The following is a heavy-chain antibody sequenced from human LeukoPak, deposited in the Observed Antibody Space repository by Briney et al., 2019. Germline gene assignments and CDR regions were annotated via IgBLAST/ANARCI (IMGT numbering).Heavy chain of an antibody. Sequence: PGGSLRLSCVDSGFTFSSYWMSWVRQPPGKGLEWIGSIYYSGSTYYNPSLKSRVTISVDTSKNQFSLKLSSVTAADTAVYYCARLSSSWKNSGVDYWGQGTLVTVSS. D-gene: IGHD6-13*01. CDR3: ARLSSSWKNSGVDY. J-gene: IGHJ4*02. CDR2: IYYSGST. V-gene: IGHV4-59*01. CDR1: GFTFSSYW.